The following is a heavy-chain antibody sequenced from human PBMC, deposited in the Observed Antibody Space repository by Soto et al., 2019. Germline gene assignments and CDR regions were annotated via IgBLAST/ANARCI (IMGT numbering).Heavy chain of an antibody. CDR1: GGSISNYY. CDR2: IYYTGST. V-gene: IGHV4-59*01. D-gene: IGHD1-26*01. CDR3: ARSPATATYYLS. Sequence: SETLALTCTVSGGSISNYYWNWIRQPPGKGLEWIGYIYYTGSTNYNPSLKSRVAISFDTSQNHFSLNLRSVTAADTAVYYCARSPATATYYLSRGQAPLV. J-gene: IGHJ4*02.